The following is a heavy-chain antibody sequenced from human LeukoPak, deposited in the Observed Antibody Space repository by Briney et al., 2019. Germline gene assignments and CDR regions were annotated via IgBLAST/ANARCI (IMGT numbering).Heavy chain of an antibody. CDR3: ARTLEPYDSSGSEIDY. V-gene: IGHV3-33*08. D-gene: IGHD3-22*01. CDR2: IWYDGSNK. Sequence: GGSLRLSCSASGFIFSNYGMHWVRQAPGKGLEWVAVIWYDGSNKYYADSVKGRFTISRDNSKNTLYLQMNSLRAEDTAVYYCARTLEPYDSSGSEIDYWGQGTLVTVSS. J-gene: IGHJ4*02. CDR1: GFIFSNYG.